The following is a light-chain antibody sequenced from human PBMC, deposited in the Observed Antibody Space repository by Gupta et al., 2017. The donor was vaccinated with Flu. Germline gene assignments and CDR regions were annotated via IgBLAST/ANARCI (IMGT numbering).Light chain of an antibody. Sequence: DIQMTQSPSILSASVGDRVTITCRASQSISNWLAWYQQKPGTAPKLLIYKASTLKSGVPSRFSGSGCETEFTLTITSRQPDDFATYYCQKENSYSRSFGGGTKVEIK. CDR3: QKENSYSRS. CDR1: QSISNW. CDR2: KAS. J-gene: IGKJ4*01. V-gene: IGKV1-5*03.